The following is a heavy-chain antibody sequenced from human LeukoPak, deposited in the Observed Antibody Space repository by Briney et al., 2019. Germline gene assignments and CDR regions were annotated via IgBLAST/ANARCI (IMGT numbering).Heavy chain of an antibody. CDR1: GFTFSSYW. CDR2: INSDGSST. V-gene: IGHV3-74*01. Sequence: GGSLRLSCAGSGFTFSSYWMHWVRQDPGKGLVWVSRINSDGSSTSYADSVKGRFTISRDNAKNTLYLQMNSLRAEDTAVYYCAREDSSSSSPYYFDYWGQGTLVTVSS. D-gene: IGHD6-6*01. CDR3: AREDSSSSSPYYFDY. J-gene: IGHJ4*02.